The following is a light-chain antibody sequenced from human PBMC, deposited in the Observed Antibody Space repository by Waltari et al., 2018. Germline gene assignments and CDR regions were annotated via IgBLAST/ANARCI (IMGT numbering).Light chain of an antibody. J-gene: IGLJ3*02. Sequence: LVLTLSPSASASLAASLRLTSTLARGPSSTIIACMPQQPEKGPRYLMKVNSDGSHSKGDEIPDRFSGSGSGAERYLTISSVQSEDEADYYCQTGGHGTWVFGGGTKLTVL. CDR2: VNSDGSH. V-gene: IGLV4-69*01. CDR3: QTGGHGTWV. CDR1: RGPSSTI.